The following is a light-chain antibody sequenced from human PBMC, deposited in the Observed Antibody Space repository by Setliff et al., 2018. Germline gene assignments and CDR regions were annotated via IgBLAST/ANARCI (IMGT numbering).Light chain of an antibody. Sequence: EIQMTQSPSSLSASVGDRVTITCQASHDISNYLNWYQQKPGKAPKLLIYDASNLETGVPSRFSGSGSGTDFTFTISSLQPEYIATYYCQQYDNLLITFGQVTRLEIK. CDR1: HDISNY. CDR3: QQYDNLLIT. J-gene: IGKJ5*01. CDR2: DAS. V-gene: IGKV1-33*01.